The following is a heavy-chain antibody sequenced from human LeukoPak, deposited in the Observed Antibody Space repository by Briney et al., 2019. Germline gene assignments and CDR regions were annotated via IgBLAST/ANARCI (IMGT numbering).Heavy chain of an antibody. V-gene: IGHV1-69*13. D-gene: IGHD6-6*01. CDR2: IIPIFGTA. CDR3: ARGYSSSSFSYFDY. J-gene: IGHJ4*02. CDR1: GGTFSSYA. Sequence: ASVKVSCKASGGTFSSYAISWVRQAPGQGLEWMGGIIPIFGTANYAQKFQGRVTITADESTSTAYMELSSLRSEDTAVYYCARGYSSSSFSYFDYWGQGTLVTVSS.